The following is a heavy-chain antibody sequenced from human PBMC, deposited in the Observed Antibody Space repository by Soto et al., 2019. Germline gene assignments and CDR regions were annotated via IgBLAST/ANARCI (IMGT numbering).Heavy chain of an antibody. V-gene: IGHV4-31*03. D-gene: IGHD6-13*01. CDR1: GGSFSSGAYH. CDR3: ARMSATGTRWFDP. CDR2: ISYRGIT. J-gene: IGHJ5*02. Sequence: QVQLQESGPGLVKPSQTLSLTCTVSGGSFSSGAYHWSWVRQHPRQGLEWIASISYRGITYSNPSLKSRLSMSVDTSKNQFSLNLTSVTAADTAVYHCARMSATGTRWFDPWGQGTLVTVSS.